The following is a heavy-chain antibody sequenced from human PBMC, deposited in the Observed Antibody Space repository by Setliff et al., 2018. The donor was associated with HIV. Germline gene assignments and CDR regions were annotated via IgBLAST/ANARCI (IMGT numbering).Heavy chain of an antibody. V-gene: IGHV1-3*01. Sequence: ASVKVACKASGYTFTNYAIHWVRQAPGQRLEWMGWINPGNGNTKYSQKFQGRVTITRDTSATTAYMELSSLRSEDTAIFYCAREPIGGDDAFDIWGQGTMVTVSS. D-gene: IGHD2-21*02. CDR2: INPGNGNT. J-gene: IGHJ3*02. CDR3: AREPIGGDDAFDI. CDR1: GYTFTNYA.